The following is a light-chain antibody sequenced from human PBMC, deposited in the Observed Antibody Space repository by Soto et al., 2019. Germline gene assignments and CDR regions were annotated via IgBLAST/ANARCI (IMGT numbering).Light chain of an antibody. V-gene: IGKV1-8*01. CDR1: QGISSY. CDR3: QQYYSSWT. CDR2: AAS. J-gene: IGKJ1*01. Sequence: IQMTQSPSSLSASVGDRVTITCRASQGISSYLAWYQQKPGKAPKLLIYAASTLQSGVPSRFSGSGSGTDFTLTISCLQSEDFATYYCQQYYSSWTFGQGTKV.